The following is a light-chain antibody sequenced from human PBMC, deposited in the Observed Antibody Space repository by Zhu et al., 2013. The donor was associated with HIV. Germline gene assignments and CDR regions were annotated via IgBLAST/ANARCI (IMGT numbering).Light chain of an antibody. CDR1: ESLSSNS. CDR2: DAS. V-gene: IGKV3-20*01. J-gene: IGKJ2*04. Sequence: EIVLTQSPGTLSLSPGERATLSCRASESLSSNSLAWYQQIPGQAPRLLIYDASSRATGIPARFSGSGSGTDFTLTISRLEPEDFAVYYCQQYGSSPPCSFGQGTRLEIK. CDR3: QQYGSSPPCS.